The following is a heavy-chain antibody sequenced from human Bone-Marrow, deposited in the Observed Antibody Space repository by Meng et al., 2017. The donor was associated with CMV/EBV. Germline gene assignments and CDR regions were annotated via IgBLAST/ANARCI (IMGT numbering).Heavy chain of an antibody. V-gene: IGHV3-30-3*01. CDR2: ISYDGSNK. Sequence: GESLKISCAASGFTFSSYAMHWVRQAPGKGLEWVAVISYDGSNKYYADSVKGRFTISRENSKNTLYLQMKSLRAEDTAVDYCARVPGLAAAGYYYYYTGMDVYGQGSTVTVAS. J-gene: IGHJ6*02. D-gene: IGHD6-13*01. CDR1: GFTFSSYA. CDR3: ARVPGLAAAGYYYYYTGMDV.